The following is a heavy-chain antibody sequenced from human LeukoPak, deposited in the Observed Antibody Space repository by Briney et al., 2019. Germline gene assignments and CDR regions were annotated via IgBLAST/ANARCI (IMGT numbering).Heavy chain of an antibody. CDR3: ARLAAVPG. Sequence: ASVKVSCKAFGYNFTGYYLHWVRQAPGQGLEWMGWIHPNSGGTNYAQKFQGRVTMTRDTSISTAYMELSSLRSDDTAVYYCARLAAVPGWGQGTLVTVSS. CDR2: IHPNSGGT. CDR1: GYNFTGYY. J-gene: IGHJ1*01. D-gene: IGHD6-19*01. V-gene: IGHV1-2*02.